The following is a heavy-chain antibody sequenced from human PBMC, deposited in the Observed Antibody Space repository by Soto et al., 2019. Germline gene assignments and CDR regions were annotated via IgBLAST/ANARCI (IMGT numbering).Heavy chain of an antibody. CDR1: GFTFSSYS. CDR3: ARHKSGYPAFDY. D-gene: IGHD3-3*01. V-gene: IGHV3-21*01. Sequence: GGSLRLSCAASGFTFSSYSMNWVRQAPGKGLEWVSSISSSSSYIYYADSVKGRFTISRDNAKNSLYLQMNSLRAEDTAVYYCARHKSGYPAFDYWGQGTLVTVSS. CDR2: ISSSSSYI. J-gene: IGHJ4*02.